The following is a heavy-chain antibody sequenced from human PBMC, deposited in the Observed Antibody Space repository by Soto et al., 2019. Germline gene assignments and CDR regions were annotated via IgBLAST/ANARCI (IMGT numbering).Heavy chain of an antibody. V-gene: IGHV1-69*08. D-gene: IGHD6-6*01. J-gene: IGHJ4*02. CDR2: IIPILGTA. CDR1: GGTFSSYT. CDR3: AREWVDSSSSGYYFDY. Sequence: SVKVSCKASGGTFSSYTISWVRQAPGQGLEWMGRIIPILGTANYAQKFQGRVTITADESTSTAYMELSSLRSEDTAVYYCAREWVDSSSSGYYFDYWGQGTLVTVSS.